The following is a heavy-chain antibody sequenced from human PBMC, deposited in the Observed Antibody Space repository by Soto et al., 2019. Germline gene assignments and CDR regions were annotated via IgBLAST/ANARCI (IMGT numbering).Heavy chain of an antibody. Sequence: QVPLVESGGGLVKPGGSLRLSCAVSGFTFSDYYMTWIRQAPGKGLEWVSYISSSTSHTNYADSVKGRFTISRDNAKNSLFLQMNSLRAEDTAVYYCARGRGAAADYFDFWAREPWSPSPQ. V-gene: IGHV3-11*05. CDR2: ISSSTSHT. J-gene: IGHJ4*02. CDR1: GFTFSDYY. CDR3: ARGRGAAADYFDF. D-gene: IGHD6-13*01.